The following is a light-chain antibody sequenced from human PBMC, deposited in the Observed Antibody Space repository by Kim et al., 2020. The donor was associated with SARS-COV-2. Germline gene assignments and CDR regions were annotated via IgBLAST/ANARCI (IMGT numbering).Light chain of an antibody. V-gene: IGLV1-51*01. CDR3: GTWDSSLSAGGV. J-gene: IGLJ2*01. CDR1: SSNIGNNF. CDR2: DNN. Sequence: KVTVSCSGSSSNIGNNFVSCYQQLPGTAPKLLIYDNNKRPSGIPDRFSGSKSGTSATLGITGLQTGDEADYYCGTWDSSLSAGGVFGGGTQLTVL.